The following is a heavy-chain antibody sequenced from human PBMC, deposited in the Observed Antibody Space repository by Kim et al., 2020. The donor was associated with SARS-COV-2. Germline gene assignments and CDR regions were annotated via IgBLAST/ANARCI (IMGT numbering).Heavy chain of an antibody. CDR1: GDTFSNYT. D-gene: IGHD3-22*01. CDR3: ASEGPHYFYGSDYYDGFD. Sequence: SVKVSCKASGDTFSNYTFSWVRQAPGQPLEWVGGIIPFFGTANYARKFQGRVTITADASTNTAHMELRSLISDDTAVYYCASEGPHYFYGSDYYDGFD. CDR2: IIPFFGTA. J-gene: IGHJ2*01. V-gene: IGHV1-69*13.